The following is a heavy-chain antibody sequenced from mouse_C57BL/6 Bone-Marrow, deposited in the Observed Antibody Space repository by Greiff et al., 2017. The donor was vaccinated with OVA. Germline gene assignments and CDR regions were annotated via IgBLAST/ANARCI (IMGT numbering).Heavy chain of an antibody. V-gene: IGHV1-80*01. CDR1: GYAFSSYW. J-gene: IGHJ2*01. Sequence: VQLQQSGAELVKPGASVEISCKASGYAFSSYWMTWFPHTPCPFLDWIGQIYPGDGDTNYNGKFKGKATLTADKSSSTAYMQLSSLTSEDSAVYFWARGYFWGQGTTLTVSS. CDR2: IYPGDGDT. CDR3: ARGYF.